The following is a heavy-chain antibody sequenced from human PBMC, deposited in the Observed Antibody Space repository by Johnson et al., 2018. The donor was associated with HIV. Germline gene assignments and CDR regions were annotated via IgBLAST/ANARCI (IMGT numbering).Heavy chain of an antibody. Sequence: DVQLVESGGGLVKPGGSLRLSCAASGFTFSSYAMSWVRQAPGQGLECVSAISGRGGSTYYAASVKGRFTITRDNAKNSLYLQMNSLRAEDTALYYCARSEGYSYGYNDAFDIWGQGTMVTVSS. J-gene: IGHJ3*02. CDR1: GFTFSSYA. D-gene: IGHD5-18*01. V-gene: IGHV3-23*04. CDR2: ISGRGGST. CDR3: ARSEGYSYGYNDAFDI.